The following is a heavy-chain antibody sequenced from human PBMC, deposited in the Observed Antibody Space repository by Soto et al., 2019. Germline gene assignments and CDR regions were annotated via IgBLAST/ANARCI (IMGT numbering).Heavy chain of an antibody. CDR3: ASRDYNDAFDI. J-gene: IGHJ3*02. CDR2: GFYSGNT. V-gene: IGHV4-59*01. CDR1: GVSLSTYY. Sequence: QVQLQESGPGLVKPSETLSLTCTVSGVSLSTYYWAWIRQPPGKGLEWIGQGFYSGNTNYNPSLTRRVTIAVDASRNQFSLRLSSVTAADTAMYYCASRDYNDAFDIWGQGTLVTVSS. D-gene: IGHD4-4*01.